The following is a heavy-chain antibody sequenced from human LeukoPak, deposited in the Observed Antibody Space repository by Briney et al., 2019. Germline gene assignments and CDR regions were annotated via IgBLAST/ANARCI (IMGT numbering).Heavy chain of an antibody. Sequence: SGTLSLTCAVSGGSISNSNWWSWVRQPPGKGLEWIGEIYHSGSTNYNLPLKSRVTMSVDKSKNQFSLKLSSVTAADTAVYYCARVGWSWYHIDFWGQGTLVTVSS. CDR2: IYHSGST. CDR1: GGSISNSNW. D-gene: IGHD6-13*01. V-gene: IGHV4-4*02. J-gene: IGHJ4*02. CDR3: ARVGWSWYHIDF.